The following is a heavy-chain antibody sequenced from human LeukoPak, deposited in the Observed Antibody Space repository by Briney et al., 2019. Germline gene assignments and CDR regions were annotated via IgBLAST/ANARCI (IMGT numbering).Heavy chain of an antibody. CDR1: GFTFSDHY. CDR3: ARNYYDSSRYYADY. J-gene: IGHJ4*02. V-gene: IGHV3-72*01. CDR2: SRNKANSYTT. D-gene: IGHD3-22*01. Sequence: GGSLRLSCAASGFTFSDHYMDWVRQAPGKGLEWVGRSRNKANSYTTEYAASVKGRFTVSRDDSKNSLYLQMNSLKTEDTAVYFCARNYYDSSRYYADYWGQGTLVNISS.